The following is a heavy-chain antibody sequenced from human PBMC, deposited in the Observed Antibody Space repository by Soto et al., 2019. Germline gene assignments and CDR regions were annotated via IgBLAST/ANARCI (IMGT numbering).Heavy chain of an antibody. CDR2: IYYSGST. CDR3: ARSSYDILTGYYNGFDY. Sequence: SETLSLTCTVSGGSISSYYWSWIRQPPGKGLEWIGYIYYSGSTNYNPSLKSRVTISVDTSKNQFSLKLSSVTAADTAVYYCARSSYDILTGYYNGFDYWGQGTLVTVSS. V-gene: IGHV4-59*01. CDR1: GGSISSYY. J-gene: IGHJ4*02. D-gene: IGHD3-9*01.